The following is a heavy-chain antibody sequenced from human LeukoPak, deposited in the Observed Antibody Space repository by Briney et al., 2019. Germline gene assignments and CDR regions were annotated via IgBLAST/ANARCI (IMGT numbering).Heavy chain of an antibody. V-gene: IGHV1-69*13. CDR1: GGTFSSYA. CDR2: IIPIFGTA. J-gene: IGHJ4*02. D-gene: IGHD3-22*01. CDR3: ARSALDSSGYYYVRYFDY. Sequence: GAPVKVSCKASGGTFSSYAISWVRQAPGQGLEWMGGIIPIFGTANYAQKFQGRVTITADESTSTAYTELSSLRSEDTAVYYCARSALDSSGYYYVRYFDYWGQGTLVTVSS.